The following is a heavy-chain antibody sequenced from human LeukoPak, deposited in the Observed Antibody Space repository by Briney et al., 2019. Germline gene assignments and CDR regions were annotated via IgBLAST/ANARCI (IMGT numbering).Heavy chain of an antibody. CDR1: GGSISSSSYY. CDR2: IYYSGST. D-gene: IGHD1-26*01. CDR3: AGGRVVGVSRGLGVRS. J-gene: IGHJ5*02. Sequence: SETLSLTCSVSGGSISSSSYYWGWIRQPPGKGLEWIGSIYYSGSTYYNPSLKSRVTISVDTSKNQFSLKLSSVTAADTAVYYCAGGRVVGVSRGLGVRSWGQGTLVTVSS. V-gene: IGHV4-39*07.